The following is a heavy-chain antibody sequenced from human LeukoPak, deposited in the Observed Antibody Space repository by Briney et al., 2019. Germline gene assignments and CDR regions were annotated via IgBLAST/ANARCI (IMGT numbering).Heavy chain of an antibody. D-gene: IGHD3-10*01. J-gene: IGHJ4*02. CDR2: ISTSNGYS. V-gene: IGHV1-18*01. Sequence: ASVKVSCKASGYVFITYGINWVRQAPGQGLEWMGWISTSNGYSDYAQNFQGRITMTTDTSTDTVYMELGSLSSDDTAVYYCARDQYYHGLGSYYDWGQGTLVTVS. CDR1: GYVFITYG. CDR3: ARDQYYHGLGSYYD.